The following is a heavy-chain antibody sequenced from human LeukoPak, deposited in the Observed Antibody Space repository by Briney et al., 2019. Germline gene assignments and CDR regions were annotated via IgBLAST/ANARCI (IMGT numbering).Heavy chain of an antibody. CDR3: ARKMVYAPVDY. CDR2: IYYSDNT. V-gene: IGHV4-39*01. Sequence: PSETLSLTCTVSGGSISSSDYCWGWIRQPPGTGLEWIGSIYYSDNTYYNPSLKSRVTVSVDASKNQFSLKLSSVTAADTAVYYCARKMVYAPVDYWGQGTLVTVSS. D-gene: IGHD2-8*01. CDR1: GGSISSSDYC. J-gene: IGHJ4*02.